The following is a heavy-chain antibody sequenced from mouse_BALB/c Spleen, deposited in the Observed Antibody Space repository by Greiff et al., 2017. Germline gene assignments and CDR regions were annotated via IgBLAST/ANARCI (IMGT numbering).Heavy chain of an antibody. V-gene: IGHV1S81*02. CDR3: TRSKASGPAWFAY. CDR2: INPSNGGT. D-gene: IGHD3-2*02. CDR1: GYTFTSYY. Sequence: QVQLQQSGAELVKPGASVKLSCKASGYTFTSYYMYWVKQRPGQGLEWIGEINPSNGGTNFNEKFKSKATLTVDKSSSTAYMQLSSLTSEDSAVYDCTRSKASGPAWFAYWGQGTLVTVSA. J-gene: IGHJ3*01.